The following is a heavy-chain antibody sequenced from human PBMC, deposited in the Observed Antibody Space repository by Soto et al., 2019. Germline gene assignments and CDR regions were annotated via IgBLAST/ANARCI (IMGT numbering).Heavy chain of an antibody. CDR3: ARDNYGERIRDQGFDY. CDR1: DFSFSSYS. CDR2: ISSAGTYI. V-gene: IGHV3-21*01. J-gene: IGHJ4*02. D-gene: IGHD4-17*01. Sequence: PGGSLRLSCAASDFSFSSYSMNWVRQAPGKGLEWVSSISSAGTYIYYADSVKGRFTISRDNAKKSLSLQMNSLGAEDTAVYYCARDNYGERIRDQGFDYWGKGTRVTV.